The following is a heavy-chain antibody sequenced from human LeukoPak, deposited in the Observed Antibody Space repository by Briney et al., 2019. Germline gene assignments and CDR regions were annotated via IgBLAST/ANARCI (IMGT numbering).Heavy chain of an antibody. CDR2: IYSGGST. Sequence: PGGSLRLSCAASGFTVSSNYMSWVRQAPGKGLEWVSVIYSGGSTYYADSVKGRFTISRDNSKNTLYLQMNSLRAEDTAVYYCARDITMVRGSPDYWGQGTLVTVSS. J-gene: IGHJ4*02. CDR1: GFTVSSNY. CDR3: ARDITMVRGSPDY. V-gene: IGHV3-66*01. D-gene: IGHD3-10*01.